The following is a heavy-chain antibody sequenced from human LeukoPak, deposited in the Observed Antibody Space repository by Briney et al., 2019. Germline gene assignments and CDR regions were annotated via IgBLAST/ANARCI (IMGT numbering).Heavy chain of an antibody. CDR3: VRGNGNVGGRLDP. D-gene: IGHD1-1*01. V-gene: IGHV3-66*01. CDR2: LYAGGST. Sequence: GGSLRLSCTASGFTMSGIHMNWVRQAPGKGLDWVSGLYAGGSTYYAGSVTGRFTISRDDSKNTLYLQMTDLRVDDTAIYYCVRGNGNVGGRLDPWGQGAWVTVSS. CDR1: GFTMSGIH. J-gene: IGHJ5*02.